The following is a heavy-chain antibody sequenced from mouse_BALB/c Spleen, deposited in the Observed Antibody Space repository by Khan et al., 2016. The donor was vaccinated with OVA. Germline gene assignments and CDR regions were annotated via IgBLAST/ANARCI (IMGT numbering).Heavy chain of an antibody. CDR2: ISTNYGDP. D-gene: IGHD1-1*02. V-gene: IGHV1S137*01. J-gene: IGHJ3*01. CDR1: GYTFTDYA. Sequence: QVQLQQSGAELVRPGVSVKISCKASGYTFTDYAMHWVKQRHAKSLEWIGVISTNYGDPAYNQKFKGKASMTVDRSSSTVYMHLARLTSEDSAIXYCVRGGKFAYWGQGTMVTVSA. CDR3: VRGGKFAY.